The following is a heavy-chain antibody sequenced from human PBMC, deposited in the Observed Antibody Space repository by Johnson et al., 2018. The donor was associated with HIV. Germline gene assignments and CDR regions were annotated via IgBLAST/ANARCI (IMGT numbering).Heavy chain of an antibody. V-gene: IGHV3-33*06. CDR2: IWYDGTNT. D-gene: IGHD4-23*01. Sequence: QVQLVESGGGVVQPGRSLRLSCAASGFTFSNYGMHWVRQAPGKGLEWVAVIWYDGTNTYYADSVKGRFTISRDNSKHTLYLQMNSRRAEDTAVYYCAKDQGGTVAGAYAFDIWGQGTMVTVSS. CDR3: AKDQGGTVAGAYAFDI. CDR1: GFTFSNYG. J-gene: IGHJ3*02.